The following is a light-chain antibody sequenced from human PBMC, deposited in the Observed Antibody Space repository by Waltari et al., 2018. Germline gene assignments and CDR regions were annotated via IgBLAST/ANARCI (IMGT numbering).Light chain of an antibody. V-gene: IGLV1-51*02. CDR2: EDS. J-gene: IGLJ7*01. CDR3: GTWDSSLSGAV. CDR1: SSNTGNHY. Sequence: QSVLTSPPSVSAAPGQRVTTSCSGGSSNTGNHYVSWYRQFPGTAPKLLVYEDSERPSGIPGRFSGSKSGTSATLDITGLQAGDEADYYCGTWDSSLSGAVFGGGTHLTVL.